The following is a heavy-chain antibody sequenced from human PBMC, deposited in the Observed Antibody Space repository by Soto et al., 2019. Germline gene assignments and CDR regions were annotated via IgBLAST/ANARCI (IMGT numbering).Heavy chain of an antibody. CDR2: IIPIFGTA. CDR3: ARESRYCSGGSCYFLPGIDY. CDR1: GGTFSSYD. V-gene: IGHV1-69*12. D-gene: IGHD2-15*01. J-gene: IGHJ4*02. Sequence: QVQLVQSGAEVKKPGSSVKVSCKASGGTFSSYDISWVRQAPGQGLEWMGGIIPIFGTANYAQKFQGRVTITADESTSTAYMELSSLRSEDTAVYYYARESRYCSGGSCYFLPGIDYWGQGTLVTVSS.